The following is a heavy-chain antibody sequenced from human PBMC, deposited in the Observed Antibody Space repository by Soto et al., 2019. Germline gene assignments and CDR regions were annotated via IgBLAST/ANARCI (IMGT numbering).Heavy chain of an antibody. V-gene: IGHV5-51*01. J-gene: IGHJ6*02. D-gene: IGHD3-10*01. CDR1: GYSFSRYW. Sequence: GESLKISCEATGYSFSRYWIGWVRQMPGKGLEWVAVIYPGDSDGRYGPSFQGQVTISADKSISTAYLQWSSLKASDTAMYYCARSGRFGELLKRPYYYYGMDVWGQGTTVTVSS. CDR2: IYPGDSDG. CDR3: ARSGRFGELLKRPYYYYGMDV.